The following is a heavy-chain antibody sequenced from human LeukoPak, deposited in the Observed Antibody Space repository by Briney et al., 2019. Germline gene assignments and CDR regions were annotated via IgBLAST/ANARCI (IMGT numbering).Heavy chain of an antibody. Sequence: ASVKVSCKASGYTFTSYYMHWVRQAPGQGLEWMGIINPSGGSTNYAQKFQGRVTMTRDMSTSTVYMELSSLRSEDTAVYYCARDWRVVVPAATILYYYYYMDVWGKGTTVTVSS. CDR1: GYTFTSYY. V-gene: IGHV1-46*01. CDR3: ARDWRVVVPAATILYYYYYMDV. D-gene: IGHD2-2*01. J-gene: IGHJ6*03. CDR2: INPSGGST.